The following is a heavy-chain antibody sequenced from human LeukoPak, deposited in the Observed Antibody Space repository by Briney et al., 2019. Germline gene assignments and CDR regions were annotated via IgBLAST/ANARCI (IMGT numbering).Heavy chain of an antibody. J-gene: IGHJ5*02. Sequence: SETLSLTCTVSGGSISGYYWSWIRQPPGKALERIAYIDYSGDTNSNPSLKSRVTISVDTSKNQFSLRLNSVTAADTAFYYCARHPPGLRYFDPWGQGTLVTVSS. V-gene: IGHV4-59*08. CDR2: IDYSGDT. D-gene: IGHD3-9*01. CDR3: ARHPPGLRYFDP. CDR1: GGSISGYY.